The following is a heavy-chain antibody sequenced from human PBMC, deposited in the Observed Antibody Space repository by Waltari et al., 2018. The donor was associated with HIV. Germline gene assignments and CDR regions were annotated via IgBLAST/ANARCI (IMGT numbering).Heavy chain of an antibody. CDR3: ARVLRGASSRYSDY. CDR1: GSAFPCPG. V-gene: IGHV1-18*01. CDR2: ISAYNGNT. Sequence: AQPVQPRAEVKAPVPSVQVSCKSSGSAFPCPGISWVRPAPGQGLEWMGWISAYNGNTNYAQKLQGRVTMTTDTATSTAYMELRSLRSEDTAVYYCARVLRGASSRYSDYWGQGTLVTVSS. J-gene: IGHJ4*02. D-gene: IGHD3-10*01.